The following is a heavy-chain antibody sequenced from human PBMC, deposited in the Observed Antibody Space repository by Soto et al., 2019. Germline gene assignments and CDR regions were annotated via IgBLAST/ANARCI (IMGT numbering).Heavy chain of an antibody. CDR3: ARGRYGDY. D-gene: IGHD1-1*01. CDR2: ISAHNDNT. V-gene: IGHV1-18*01. J-gene: IGHJ4*02. Sequence: QVHLVQSGAEVKKPGASVKVSCKCSGYPFTSYGITWVRQAPGQGLEWMGWISAHNDNTDYAQKLQGRVTVTRDTSTSTAYMELRSLRSDDTAVYYCARGRYGDYWGQGDLVTVSS. CDR1: GYPFTSYG.